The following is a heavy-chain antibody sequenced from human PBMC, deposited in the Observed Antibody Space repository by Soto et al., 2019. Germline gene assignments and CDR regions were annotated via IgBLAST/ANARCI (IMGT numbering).Heavy chain of an antibody. Sequence: ASVKVSCKASGYSFTSNDINWVRQATGQGLEWMGWMNPYCDKTDYAQKLQGRLTMTRSTSTHTAYIESDSLPSDDTAVYFCARARSFGYSDYEPLGGLDLWGQGTPVTVSS. CDR3: ARARSFGYSDYEPLGGLDL. CDR2: MNPYCDKT. D-gene: IGHD5-12*01. J-gene: IGHJ4*01. V-gene: IGHV1-8*01. CDR1: GYSFTSND.